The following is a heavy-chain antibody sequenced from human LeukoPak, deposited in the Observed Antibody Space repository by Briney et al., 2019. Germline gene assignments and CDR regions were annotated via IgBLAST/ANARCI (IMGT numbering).Heavy chain of an antibody. CDR1: GYTFTCYY. J-gene: IGHJ5*02. CDR3: ARDRDCTNGVCYVNWFDP. D-gene: IGHD2-8*01. Sequence: ASVKVSCKASGYTFTCYYMHWVRQAPGQGLEWMGWINPNSGGTNYAQKFQGRVTMTRDTSISTAYMELSRLRSDDTAVYYCARDRDCTNGVCYVNWFDPWGQGTLVTVSS. CDR2: INPNSGGT. V-gene: IGHV1-2*02.